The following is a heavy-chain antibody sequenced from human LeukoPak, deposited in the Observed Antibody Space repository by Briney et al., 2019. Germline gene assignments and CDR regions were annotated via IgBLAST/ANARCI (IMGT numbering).Heavy chain of an antibody. CDR2: IKQDGSKK. Sequence: PGGSLRLSCVASGFPFSSYWMTWVRQAPGKGLEWVANIKQDGSKKSYVDSVKGRFTISRDNFKNSLYLQMNSLRAEDTAVYFCATGSDGGYWGQGTLVTVSS. CDR3: ATGSDGGY. J-gene: IGHJ4*02. V-gene: IGHV3-7*01. D-gene: IGHD2-8*02. CDR1: GFPFSSYW.